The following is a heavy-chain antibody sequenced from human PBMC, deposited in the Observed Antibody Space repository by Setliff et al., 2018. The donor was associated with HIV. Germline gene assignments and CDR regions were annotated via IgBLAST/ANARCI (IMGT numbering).Heavy chain of an antibody. V-gene: IGHV4-31*03. D-gene: IGHD6-13*01. CDR3: VRGRGSSSSWPIDY. CDR1: GGSISSSSYY. CDR2: IYYSGNP. J-gene: IGHJ4*02. Sequence: SETLSLTCTVSGGSISSSSYYWGWIRQHPGKGLEWIGYIYYSGNPFYNPSLRSRVTISIDTSKNQFSLKLSSVTAADTAVYFCVRGRGSSSSWPIDYWGQGTLVTVSS.